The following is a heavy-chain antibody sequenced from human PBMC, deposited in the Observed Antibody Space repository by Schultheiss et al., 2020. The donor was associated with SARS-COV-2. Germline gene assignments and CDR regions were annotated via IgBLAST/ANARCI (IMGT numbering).Heavy chain of an antibody. V-gene: IGHV3-48*03. CDR1: GFSFSSYE. CDR3: AKDQQGQWLGGDFDY. CDR2: ISSTGSTK. D-gene: IGHD6-19*01. Sequence: GGSLRLSCVASGFSFSSYEMNWVRQTPGKGLQWVSYISSTGSTKYLADSVKGRFTTSRDNARNSLFLQMNSLRAEDTAVYYCAKDQQGQWLGGDFDYWGQGTLVTVSS. J-gene: IGHJ4*02.